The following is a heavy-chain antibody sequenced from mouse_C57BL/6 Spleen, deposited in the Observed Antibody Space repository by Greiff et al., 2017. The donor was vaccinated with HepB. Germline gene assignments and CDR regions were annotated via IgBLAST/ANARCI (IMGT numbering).Heavy chain of an antibody. Sequence: QVQLQQPGAELVKPGASVKLSCKASGYTFTSYWMHWVKQRPGQGLEWIGMIHPNSGSTNYNEKFKSKATLTVDKSSSTAYMQLSSLTSADSAVYDCARNGSDDDGSSYDAMDYWGQGTSVTVSS. CDR1: GYTFTSYW. V-gene: IGHV1-64*01. CDR2: IHPNSGST. D-gene: IGHD1-1*01. J-gene: IGHJ4*01. CDR3: ARNGSDDDGSSYDAMDY.